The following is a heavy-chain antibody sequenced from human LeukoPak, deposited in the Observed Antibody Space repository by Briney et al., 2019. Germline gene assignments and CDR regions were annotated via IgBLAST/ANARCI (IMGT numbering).Heavy chain of an antibody. V-gene: IGHV1-24*01. CDR1: GYTLTELS. CDR2: FDPEDGET. J-gene: IGHJ6*03. CDR3: ARGRRGTIFGFGEHNLYYMDV. D-gene: IGHD3-3*01. Sequence: ASVKVSCKVSGYTLTELSMHWVRQAPGKGLEWMGGFDPEDGETIYAQKFQGRVTMTEDTSTDTAYMELSSLRSEDTAVYYCARGRRGTIFGFGEHNLYYMDVWGKGTTVTVSS.